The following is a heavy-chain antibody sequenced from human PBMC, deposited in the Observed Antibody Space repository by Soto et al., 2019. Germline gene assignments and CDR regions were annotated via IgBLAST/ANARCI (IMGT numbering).Heavy chain of an antibody. V-gene: IGHV3-21*01. CDR3: ASQHAFDI. Sequence: EVQLVESGGGLVKPGGSLRLSCAASGFTFSSYSMNWVRQAPGKGLEWVSSISSSISYIYYADSVKGRFTISRDNAKNSLYLQMNSLRAEDTAVYYCASQHAFDIWGQVTMVTVSS. J-gene: IGHJ3*02. CDR1: GFTFSSYS. CDR2: ISSSISYI.